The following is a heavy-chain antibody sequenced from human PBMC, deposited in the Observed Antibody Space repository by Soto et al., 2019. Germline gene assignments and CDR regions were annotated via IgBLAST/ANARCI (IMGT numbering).Heavy chain of an antibody. CDR2: IKYDGSGT. J-gene: IGHJ4*02. D-gene: IGHD3-10*02. CDR3: ARYVRLYSDENNDYWGYDF. V-gene: IGHV3-7*02. Sequence: GGSTKLSCESSRLTLYSSWMGWVRKATGKTLEFVANIKYDGSGTYFLDSVKGRFTISRDNAKNSLYLEMHSLRVEDTAVYYCARYVRLYSDENNDYWGYDFWGQGTLVTVSS. CDR1: RLTLYSSW.